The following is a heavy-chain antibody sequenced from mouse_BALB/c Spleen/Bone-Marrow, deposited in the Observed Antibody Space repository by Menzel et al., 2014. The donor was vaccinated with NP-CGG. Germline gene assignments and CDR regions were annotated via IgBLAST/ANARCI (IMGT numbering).Heavy chain of an antibody. CDR1: GYTFTNSG. CDR2: IHPNSGNT. J-gene: IGHJ2*01. D-gene: IGHD2-14*01. CDR3: ARHHRYAYYFDY. V-gene: IGHV1S130*01. Sequence: QVQLQQSGSVLVRPGASVKVSCKASGYTFTNSGMHWAKQRPGQGLEWIGEIHPNSGNTNYNEKFKGKATLTVDTSSSTAYVDLSSLTSEDSAVYYCARHHRYAYYFDYWGQGTTLTVSS.